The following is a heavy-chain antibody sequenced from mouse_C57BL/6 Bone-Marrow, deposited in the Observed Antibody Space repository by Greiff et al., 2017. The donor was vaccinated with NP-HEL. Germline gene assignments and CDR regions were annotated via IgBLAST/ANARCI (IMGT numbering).Heavy chain of an antibody. Sequence: EVKLVESGGGLVQPGGSMKLSCAASGFTFSDAWMDWVRQSPEKGLEWVAEIRNKANNHATYYAESVKGRFTISRDDSKSSVYLQMNSLRAEDTGIYYCASLLSDGSRGYFDVWGTGTTVTVSS. J-gene: IGHJ1*03. V-gene: IGHV6-6*01. CDR2: IRNKANNHAT. D-gene: IGHD1-1*01. CDR1: GFTFSDAW. CDR3: ASLLSDGSRGYFDV.